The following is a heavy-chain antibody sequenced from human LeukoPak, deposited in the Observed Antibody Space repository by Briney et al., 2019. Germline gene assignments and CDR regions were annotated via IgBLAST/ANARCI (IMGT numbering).Heavy chain of an antibody. CDR3: AKERYCSSTSCYYGFDP. Sequence: GGSLRLSCAASGFTFDDYAMHWVRQAPGKGLEWVSGISWNSGSIGYADSVKGRFTISRDNAKNSLYLQMNSLRAEDTALYYCAKERYCSSTSCYYGFDPWGQGTLVTVSS. J-gene: IGHJ5*02. CDR2: ISWNSGSI. CDR1: GFTFDDYA. D-gene: IGHD2-2*01. V-gene: IGHV3-9*01.